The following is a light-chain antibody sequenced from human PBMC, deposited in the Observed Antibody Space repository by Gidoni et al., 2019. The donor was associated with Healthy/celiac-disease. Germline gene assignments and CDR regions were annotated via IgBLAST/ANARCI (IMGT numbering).Light chain of an antibody. CDR2: EVS. CDR3: SSYTSSSTLV. CDR1: SSDVGGYNY. J-gene: IGLJ2*01. V-gene: IGLV2-14*01. Sequence: QPALPHPASVSGSPGQSITISCTGTSSDVGGYNYVSWYQQHPGKAPKLMIYEVSNRPSGVSNRFSGSKSGNTASLTISGLQAEDEADYYCSSYTSSSTLVFGGGTKLTVL.